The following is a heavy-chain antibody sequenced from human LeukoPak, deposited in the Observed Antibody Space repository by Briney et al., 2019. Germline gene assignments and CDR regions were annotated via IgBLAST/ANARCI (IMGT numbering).Heavy chain of an antibody. CDR2: INPNSGGT. V-gene: IGHV1-2*04. J-gene: IGHJ3*02. Sequence: ASVKVSCKASGYTFTGYYMHWVRQSPGQGLEWMGWINPNSGGTNYAQKFQGWVTMTRDTSISTAYMELSRLRSDDTAVYYCARGYYDILTGPDAFDIWGQGTMVTVSS. CDR3: ARGYYDILTGPDAFDI. D-gene: IGHD3-9*01. CDR1: GYTFTGYY.